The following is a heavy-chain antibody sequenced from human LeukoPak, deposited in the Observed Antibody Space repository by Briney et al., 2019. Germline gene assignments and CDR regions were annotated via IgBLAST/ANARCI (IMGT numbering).Heavy chain of an antibody. D-gene: IGHD2-21*01. J-gene: IGHJ4*02. CDR3: ARGLADCGGDCSDY. Sequence: GGSLRLSCAASGFTVSNTYMNWVRQAPVKGLERVSGISGGGNTYYADSVKGRFTISRDISKNTLYLQMNGLRAEDTAVYYCARGLADCGGDCSDYWGQRTLVTVSS. V-gene: IGHV3-66*02. CDR1: GFTVSNTY. CDR2: ISGGGNT.